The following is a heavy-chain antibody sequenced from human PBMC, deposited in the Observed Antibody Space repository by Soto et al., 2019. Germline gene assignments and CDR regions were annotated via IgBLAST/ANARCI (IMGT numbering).Heavy chain of an antibody. CDR2: IKQDGREK. D-gene: IGHD3-22*01. J-gene: IGHJ4*02. V-gene: IGHV3-7*03. CDR1: GFTFSSYG. CDR3: ASQKTMIVVVDYFDY. Sequence: EVQLVESGGGLVQPGGSLRLSCAASGFTFSSYGMSWVRQPPGNGLEWVANIKQDGREKYYGDSVKGRFTISRDNAKNALYLQMNSLRAEDTAVYYCASQKTMIVVVDYFDYWGQGTLVTVSS.